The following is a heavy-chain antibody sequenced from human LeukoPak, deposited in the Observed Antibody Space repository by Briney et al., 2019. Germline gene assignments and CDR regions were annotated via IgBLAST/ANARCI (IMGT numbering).Heavy chain of an antibody. CDR3: ARGDHFSNGYYFDY. J-gene: IGHJ4*02. CDR2: IYHSGST. CDR1: GASINISKW. D-gene: IGHD5-18*01. Sequence: SGTLSLTCAVSGASINISKWWSWVRQPPGKGLEWIGEIYHSGSTNYNPSFKSRVTLLVDKSKNLLSLKLNSVTAADTAVYYCARGDHFSNGYYFDYWGQGTLVTVSS. V-gene: IGHV4-4*02.